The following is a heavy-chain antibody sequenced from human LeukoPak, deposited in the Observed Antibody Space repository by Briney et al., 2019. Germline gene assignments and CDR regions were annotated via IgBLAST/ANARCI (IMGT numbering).Heavy chain of an antibody. V-gene: IGHV1-18*01. CDR3: ARDAVPSMVQYNWFDP. J-gene: IGHJ5*02. CDR1: GYTFTSYG. D-gene: IGHD3-10*01. Sequence: ASVKVSCKSAGYTFTSYGISWVRQAPGQGLEWMGWISAYNGNTNYAQKLQGRVTMTTDTSTSTAYLELRILRSDDTAVYYCARDAVPSMVQYNWFDPWGQGTLVTVSS. CDR2: ISAYNGNT.